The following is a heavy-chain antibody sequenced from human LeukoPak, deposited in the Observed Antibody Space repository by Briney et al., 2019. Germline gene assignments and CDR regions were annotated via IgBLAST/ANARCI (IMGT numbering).Heavy chain of an antibody. Sequence: PGRSLRLSCAASGFTFSSYAMHWVRQAPGKGLEWVAVISYDGSNKYYADSVKGRFTISRDNSKNTLYLQMNSLRAEDTAVYYCARAARRWLQSRWFDYWGQGTLVTVSS. CDR3: ARAARRWLQSRWFDY. V-gene: IGHV3-30*04. D-gene: IGHD5-24*01. CDR1: GFTFSSYA. J-gene: IGHJ4*02. CDR2: ISYDGSNK.